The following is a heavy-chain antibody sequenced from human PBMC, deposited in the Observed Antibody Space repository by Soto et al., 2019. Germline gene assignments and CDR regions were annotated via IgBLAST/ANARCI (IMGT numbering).Heavy chain of an antibody. D-gene: IGHD3-3*01. J-gene: IGHJ4*02. CDR2: TYYRSKWYN. Sequence: QPLSLTSAISGDSVSSNSAACNLIRHSPSRGLEWLGRTYYRSKWYNDYAVSVKSRITINPDTSKNQFSLQLNSVTPEDTAVYYCAIQPYDFWSGYYTTFDYWGQGTLVTVSS. CDR1: GDSVSSNSAA. CDR3: AIQPYDFWSGYYTTFDY. V-gene: IGHV6-1*01.